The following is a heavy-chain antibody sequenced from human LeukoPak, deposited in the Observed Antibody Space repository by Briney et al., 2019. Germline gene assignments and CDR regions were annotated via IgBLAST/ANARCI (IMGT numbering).Heavy chain of an antibody. Sequence: ASVKVCCKASGYTFTCYDIHWVRHATGQGHEWMGWINPNSGGTNYAEKFRGRATMTRDTSISTAYLELSRLRSDDTAVYYCARGPLGTGLNYWGQGTLVTVSS. CDR1: GYTFTCYD. CDR3: ARGPLGTGLNY. V-gene: IGHV1-2*02. D-gene: IGHD3/OR15-3a*01. CDR2: INPNSGGT. J-gene: IGHJ4*02.